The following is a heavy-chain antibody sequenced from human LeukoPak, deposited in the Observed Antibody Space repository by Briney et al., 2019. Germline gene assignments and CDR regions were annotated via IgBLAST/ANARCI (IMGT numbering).Heavy chain of an antibody. CDR3: ARDRGSAVAGRSLGAFDI. D-gene: IGHD6-19*01. Sequence: PGGSLRLSCAASGFTFSSYSMNWVRQAPGKGLEWVSSISSSSSYIYYADSVKGRFTISRDNAKNSLYLQMNSLRAEDTAVYYCARDRGSAVAGRSLGAFDIWGQGTMVTVSS. CDR2: ISSSSSYI. J-gene: IGHJ3*02. CDR1: GFTFSSYS. V-gene: IGHV3-21*01.